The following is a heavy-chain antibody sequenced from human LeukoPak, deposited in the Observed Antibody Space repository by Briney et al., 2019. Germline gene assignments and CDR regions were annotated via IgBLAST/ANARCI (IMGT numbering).Heavy chain of an antibody. CDR3: AKEEVPNDY. CDR1: GFSLSINS. J-gene: IGHJ4*02. Sequence: PGGSLRLSCAVSGFSLSINSMCWVRQAPGKGLEWVSGISRDGDKTYYVDSVEGRFTISRDTSKNTLYLQMDTLRVEDTATYYCAKEEVPNDYWGQGTLVTVSP. D-gene: IGHD2-2*01. CDR2: ISRDGDKT. V-gene: IGHV3-23*01.